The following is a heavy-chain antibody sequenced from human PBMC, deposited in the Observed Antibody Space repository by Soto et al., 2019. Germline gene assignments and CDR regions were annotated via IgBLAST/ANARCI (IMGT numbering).Heavy chain of an antibody. D-gene: IGHD2-2*01. CDR2: ISGSGGNT. V-gene: IGHV3-23*01. J-gene: IGHJ4*02. CDR1: GFTFSSYA. Sequence: EVQLLESGGGLVQPGGSLRLSCAASGFTFSSYAMSWVRQAPGKGLEWVSTISGSGGNTYYADSVEGRFAISRDNSKNTLYLQMVSLRAEDTAVYYCATFRFCTSTSCYGREGGFWDQGTLVTVSS. CDR3: ATFRFCTSTSCYGREGGF.